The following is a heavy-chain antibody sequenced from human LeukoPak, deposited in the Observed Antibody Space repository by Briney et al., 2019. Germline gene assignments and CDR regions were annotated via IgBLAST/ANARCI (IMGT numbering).Heavy chain of an antibody. Sequence: GGSLRLSRAASGFTLSSYWMHCVRQAPGKGLEWVANIKQDGSEKYSVDSVRGRFTISRDNAKNSLYLQMNSLRAEDTGVYSCAKDGDTSGYTDGGQGTLVTVS. CDR2: IKQDGSEK. V-gene: IGHV3-7*01. J-gene: IGHJ4*02. CDR1: GFTLSSYW. D-gene: IGHD3-22*01. CDR3: AKDGDTSGYTD.